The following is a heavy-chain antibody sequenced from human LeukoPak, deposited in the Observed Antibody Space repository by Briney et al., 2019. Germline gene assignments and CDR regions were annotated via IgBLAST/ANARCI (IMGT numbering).Heavy chain of an antibody. V-gene: IGHV4-59*01. J-gene: IGHJ4*02. Sequence: SETLSLTCTVSGGSISNYYWSWIRQPPGKGLEWIGYVYSSGSTNYNPSLKSRVTISVDTSKNQFSLKLSSVTAADTAVYYCARFAYCGGHCWYYFDYWGQGSLVTVSS. CDR1: GGSISNYY. CDR2: VYSSGST. CDR3: ARFAYCGGHCWYYFDY. D-gene: IGHD2-21*02.